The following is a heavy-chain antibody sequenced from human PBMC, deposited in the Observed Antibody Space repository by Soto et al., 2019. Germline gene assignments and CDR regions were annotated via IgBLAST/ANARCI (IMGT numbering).Heavy chain of an antibody. V-gene: IGHV5-51*01. CDR1: GYSFSSNW. Sequence: PGESLKISCKASGYSFSSNWIGWVRQMPGKGLEWMGIFFPGDSDNAYSPSFQGQVTMSVDKSISTAYLQWSSLKASDSAMYYCARQSIGASDAFDIWGQGTMVTVS. J-gene: IGHJ3*02. D-gene: IGHD2-15*01. CDR3: ARQSIGASDAFDI. CDR2: FFPGDSDN.